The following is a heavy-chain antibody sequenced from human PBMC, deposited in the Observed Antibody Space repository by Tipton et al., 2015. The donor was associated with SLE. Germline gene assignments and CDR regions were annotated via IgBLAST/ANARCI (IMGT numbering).Heavy chain of an antibody. D-gene: IGHD2-2*01. J-gene: IGHJ3*02. CDR3: ARTVVPAAMGAFDI. CDR2: TYYTGTT. Sequence: TLSLTCTVSGDSINRGGYYWTWIRQRPGEDLEWIGYTYYTGTTYYNPSLKSRLTMSVDTSKNQFSLKVTSVTAADTAVYYCARTVVPAAMGAFDIWGQGTMVTVSS. V-gene: IGHV4-31*03. CDR1: GDSINRGGYY.